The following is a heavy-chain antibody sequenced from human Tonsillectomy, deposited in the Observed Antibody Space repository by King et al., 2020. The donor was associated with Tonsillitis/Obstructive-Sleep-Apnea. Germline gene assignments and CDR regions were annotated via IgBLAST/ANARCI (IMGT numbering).Heavy chain of an antibody. V-gene: IGHV3-43*01. CDR3: AKDTGDSSGWGDAFDI. CDR1: GFTFDDYT. Sequence: VQLVESGGVVVQPGGSLRLSCAASGFTFDDYTMHWVRQAPGKGLEWVSLISWDGGSTYYADSVKGRFTISRDNSKNSLYLQMNSLRTEDTALYYCAKDTGDSSGWGDAFDIWGQGTMVTVSS. CDR2: ISWDGGST. J-gene: IGHJ3*02. D-gene: IGHD6-19*01.